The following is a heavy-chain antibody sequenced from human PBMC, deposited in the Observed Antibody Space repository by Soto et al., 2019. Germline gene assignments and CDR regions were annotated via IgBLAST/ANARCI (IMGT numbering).Heavy chain of an antibody. CDR2: INPSGGST. V-gene: IGHV1-46*01. CDR3: ARDPTLVVVIPTYFDY. Sequence: ASVKVSCKASGYTFTSYYMHWVRQAPGQGLEWMGIINPSGGSTSYAQKFQGRVTMTRDTSTSTVYMELSSLRSEDTAVYYCARDPTLVVVIPTYFDYWGQGTLVTVSS. J-gene: IGHJ4*02. D-gene: IGHD3-22*01. CDR1: GYTFTSYY.